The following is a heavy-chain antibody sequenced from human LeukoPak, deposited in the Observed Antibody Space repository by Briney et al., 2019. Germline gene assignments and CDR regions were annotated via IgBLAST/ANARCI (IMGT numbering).Heavy chain of an antibody. V-gene: IGHV3-23*01. CDR3: AKIPKGGYFDS. D-gene: IGHD2-2*01. CDR2: ISPSGDST. J-gene: IGHJ4*02. Sequence: GGSLRLPCAASGFTFNNYAMKWVRQAPGKGLEWVSHISPSGDSTYYADSVKGRFTISRDNSKNTLSLQMNSLRAEDTAVYYCAKIPKGGYFDSWGQGTLVTVSS. CDR1: GFTFNNYA.